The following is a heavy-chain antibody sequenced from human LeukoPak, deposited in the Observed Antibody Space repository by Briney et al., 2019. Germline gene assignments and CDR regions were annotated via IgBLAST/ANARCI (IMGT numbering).Heavy chain of an antibody. Sequence: SVKVSCKASGGTFSSYAISWVRQAPGQGLEWMGGIIPTFGTANYAQKFQGRVTITADKSTSTAYMELSSLRSEDTAVYYCARVPYSSSWYCFQHWGQGTLVTVSS. V-gene: IGHV1-69*06. CDR1: GGTFSSYA. CDR3: ARVPYSSSWYCFQH. J-gene: IGHJ1*01. D-gene: IGHD6-13*01. CDR2: IIPTFGTA.